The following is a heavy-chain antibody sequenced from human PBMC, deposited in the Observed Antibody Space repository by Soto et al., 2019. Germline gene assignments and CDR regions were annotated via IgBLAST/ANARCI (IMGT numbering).Heavy chain of an antibody. J-gene: IGHJ5*02. Sequence: PSETLSLTCNVSGGSISKFYWAWIRKTAGNGLEWMGRVYATGTTDYNPSLRSRVAMSVDISKKTFSLRLRSVTGADSGVYYCGRDGPKSLRDWFDPWGQGISVTVSS. V-gene: IGHV4-4*07. CDR2: VYATGTT. CDR1: GGSISKFY. CDR3: GRDGPKSLRDWFDP.